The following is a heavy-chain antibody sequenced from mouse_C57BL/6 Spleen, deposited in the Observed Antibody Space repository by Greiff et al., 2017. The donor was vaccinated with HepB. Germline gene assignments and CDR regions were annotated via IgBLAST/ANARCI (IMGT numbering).Heavy chain of an antibody. V-gene: IGHV5-4*03. J-gene: IGHJ2*01. Sequence: EVKLMESGGGLVKPGGSLKLSCAASGFTFSSYAMSWVRQTPEKRLEWVATISDGGSYTYYPDNVKGRFTISRDNAKNNLYLQMSHLKSEDTAMYYCARGAQLGGYFDYWGQGTTLTVSS. CDR2: ISDGGSYT. CDR1: GFTFSSYA. CDR3: ARGAQLGGYFDY. D-gene: IGHD4-1*02.